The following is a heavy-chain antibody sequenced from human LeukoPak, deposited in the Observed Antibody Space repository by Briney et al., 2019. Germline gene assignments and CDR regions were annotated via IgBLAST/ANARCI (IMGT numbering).Heavy chain of an antibody. V-gene: IGHV1-69*05. CDR2: IIPIFGTA. J-gene: IGHJ4*02. CDR3: ASGPPLTDAYYFAY. Sequence: SVKVSCKASGGTFSSYAISWVRQAPGQGLEWMVGIIPIFGTANYAQKFEGRVTITTDESTSTAYMELRSLRSEATAVYSCASGPPLTDAYYFAYWGQGTLVTVSS. CDR1: GGTFSSYA.